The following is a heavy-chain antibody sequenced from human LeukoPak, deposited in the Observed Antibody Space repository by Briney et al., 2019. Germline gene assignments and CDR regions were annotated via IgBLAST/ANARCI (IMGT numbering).Heavy chain of an antibody. CDR2: INPNSGGT. J-gene: IGHJ6*03. CDR1: GGTFSNYA. D-gene: IGHD6-6*01. Sequence: ASVKVSCKASGGTFSNYAIGWVRQATGQGLEWMGWINPNSGGTNYAQKFQGRVTMTRDTSISTAYMELSRLRSDDTAVYYCARVGSSSPYYYYYYMDVWGKGTTVTVSS. V-gene: IGHV1-2*02. CDR3: ARVGSSSPYYYYYYMDV.